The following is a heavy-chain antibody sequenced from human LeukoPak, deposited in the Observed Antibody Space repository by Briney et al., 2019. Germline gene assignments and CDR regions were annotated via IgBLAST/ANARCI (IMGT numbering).Heavy chain of an antibody. CDR2: ISYDGSNK. CDR1: GFTFSSYA. CDR3: ARDKIGTMIVVVMYYFDY. J-gene: IGHJ4*02. Sequence: GGSLRLSCAASGFTFSSYAMHWVRQAPGKGLEWVAVISYDGSNKYYADSVKGRFTISRDNSKNTLYLQMNSQRAEDTAVYYCARDKIGTMIVVVMYYFDYWGQGTLVTVSS. V-gene: IGHV3-30-3*01. D-gene: IGHD3-22*01.